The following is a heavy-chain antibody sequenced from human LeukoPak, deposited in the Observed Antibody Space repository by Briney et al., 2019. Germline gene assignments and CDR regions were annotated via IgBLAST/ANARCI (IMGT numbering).Heavy chain of an antibody. CDR1: GYTFTSYG. J-gene: IGHJ5*02. CDR2: ISAYNGNT. Sequence: ASVEVSCKASGYTFTSYGISWVRQAPGQGLEWMGWISAYNGNTNYAQKLQGRVTMTTDTSTSTAYMELRSLRSDDTAVYYCARDLGYSSSSSFDPWGQGTLVTVSS. D-gene: IGHD6-6*01. V-gene: IGHV1-18*01. CDR3: ARDLGYSSSSSFDP.